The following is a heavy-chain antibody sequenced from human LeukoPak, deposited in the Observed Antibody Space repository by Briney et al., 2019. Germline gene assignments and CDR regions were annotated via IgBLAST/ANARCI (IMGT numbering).Heavy chain of an antibody. CDR2: INHSGST. Sequence: ASETLSLTCAVYGGSFSGYYWSWIRQPPGKGLEWIGEINHSGSTNYNPSLKSRVTISVDRSKNQFSLKLSSVTAADTAVYYCASVPAAIDYYYYMDVWGKGTTVTVSS. CDR3: ASVPAAIDYYYYMDV. D-gene: IGHD2-2*02. J-gene: IGHJ6*03. CDR1: GGSFSGYY. V-gene: IGHV4-34*01.